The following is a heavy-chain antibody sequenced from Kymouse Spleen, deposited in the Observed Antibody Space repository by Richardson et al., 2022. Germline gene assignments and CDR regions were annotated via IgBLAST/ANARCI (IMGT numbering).Heavy chain of an antibody. Sequence: QVQLQESGPGLVKPSETLSLTCTVSGGSISSYYWSWIRQPPGKGLEWIGYIYYSGSTNYNPSLKSRVTISVDTSKNQFSLKLSSVTAADTAVYYCAREGITGTHFDYWGQGTLVTVSS. CDR2: IYYSGST. CDR3: AREGITGTHFDY. CDR1: GGSISSYY. J-gene: IGHJ4*02. D-gene: IGHD1-20*01,IGHD1-7*01. V-gene: IGHV4-59*01.